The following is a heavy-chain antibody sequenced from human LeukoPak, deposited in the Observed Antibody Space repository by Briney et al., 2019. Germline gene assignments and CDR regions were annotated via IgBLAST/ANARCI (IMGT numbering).Heavy chain of an antibody. CDR3: ARRLGYCSGGSCYSPKYYYGMDV. CDR2: ISSSSSYI. J-gene: IGHJ6*02. D-gene: IGHD2-15*01. CDR1: GFTFSSYA. Sequence: GGSLRLSCAVSGFTFSSYAMHCVRQAPGKGLEWVSSISSSSSYIYYADSVKGRFTISRDNAKNSLYLQMNSLRAEDTAVYYCARRLGYCSGGSCYSPKYYYGMDVWGQGTTVTVSS. V-gene: IGHV3-21*01.